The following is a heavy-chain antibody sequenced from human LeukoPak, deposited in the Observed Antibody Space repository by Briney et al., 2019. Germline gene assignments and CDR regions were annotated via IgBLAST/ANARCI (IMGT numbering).Heavy chain of an antibody. J-gene: IGHJ4*02. CDR2: INHSGST. CDR1: GGSFSGYY. V-gene: IGHV4-34*01. CDR3: ARGNVFRFLEWLLFDY. Sequence: PSETLSLTCAVYGGSFSGYYWSWIRQTPGKGLEWIGEINHSGSTNYNPSLKSRVTISVDTSKNQFSLKLSSVTAADTAVYYCARGNVFRFLEWLLFDYWGQGTLVTVSS. D-gene: IGHD3-3*01.